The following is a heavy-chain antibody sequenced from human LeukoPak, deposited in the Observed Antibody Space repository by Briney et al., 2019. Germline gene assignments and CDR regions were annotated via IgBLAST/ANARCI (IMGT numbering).Heavy chain of an antibody. Sequence: GGSLRLSCAASGFTFSNFLMTWVRQAPGRGPEWVSAISGSGGDTYYADSVKGRFTISRDNSKNTLYLQMNSLRAEDTAVYYCAKKGATTGDFDYWGQGTLVTVSS. J-gene: IGHJ4*02. CDR1: GFTFSNFL. D-gene: IGHD1-26*01. V-gene: IGHV3-23*01. CDR3: AKKGATTGDFDY. CDR2: ISGSGGDT.